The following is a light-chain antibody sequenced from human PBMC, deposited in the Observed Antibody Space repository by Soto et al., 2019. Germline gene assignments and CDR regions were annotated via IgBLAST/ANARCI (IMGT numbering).Light chain of an antibody. Sequence: DIQMTQSPSTLSASVGDRVTITCRASQSISNWLAWYQQKPGKAPKLLIYDASSLESGVPSRFSGSGSGTEFTLTITSLQPDDFATYYCQQYNSYSSPWTFGQGTKVDIK. CDR2: DAS. CDR1: QSISNW. CDR3: QQYNSYSSPWT. V-gene: IGKV1-5*01. J-gene: IGKJ1*01.